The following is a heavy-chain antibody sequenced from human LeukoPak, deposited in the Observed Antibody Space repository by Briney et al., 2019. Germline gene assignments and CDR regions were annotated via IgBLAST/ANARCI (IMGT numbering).Heavy chain of an antibody. D-gene: IGHD5-12*01. CDR2: IKQDGSEK. CDR3: ATLVATTQFDY. V-gene: IGHV3-7*01. CDR1: GFTFSSYW. J-gene: IGHJ4*02. Sequence: GGSLRLSCAASGFTFSSYWMNWARQAPGKGLEWVANIKQDGSEKYYVDSVKGRFTISRDNAKNSLYLQMNSLRAEDTAVYYCATLVATTQFDYWGQGTLVTVSS.